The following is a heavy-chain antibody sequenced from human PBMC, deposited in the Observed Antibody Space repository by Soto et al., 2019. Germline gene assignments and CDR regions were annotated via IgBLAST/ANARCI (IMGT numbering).Heavy chain of an antibody. V-gene: IGHV3-23*01. J-gene: IGHJ4*02. Sequence: GGSLRLSCAASGFTFSSYAMSWVRQAPGKGLEWVSAISGSGGSTYYADSVKGRFTISRDNSKNTLYLQMNSLRAEDTAVYYCANGPPADILTVGYFDYWGQGTLVTVSS. D-gene: IGHD3-9*01. CDR1: GFTFSSYA. CDR2: ISGSGGST. CDR3: ANGPPADILTVGYFDY.